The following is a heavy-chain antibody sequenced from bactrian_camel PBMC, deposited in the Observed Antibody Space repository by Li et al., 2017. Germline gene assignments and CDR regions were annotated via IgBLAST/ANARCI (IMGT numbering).Heavy chain of an antibody. CDR1: GFAFSSAY. J-gene: IGHJ4*01. V-gene: IGHV3S10*01. CDR2: ADTTGHT. Sequence: VQLVESGGDLVQPGGSPRLSCAASGFAFSSAYMSWVRQTPGNQREGVAGADTTGHTTYLDSVKGRFTISKDNAGIYLRMTDLKLEDTGMYYCAADSRGKFEWSRIRPDEYSIWGQGTQVTVS. CDR3: AADSRGKFEWSRIRPDEYSI. D-gene: IGHD2*01.